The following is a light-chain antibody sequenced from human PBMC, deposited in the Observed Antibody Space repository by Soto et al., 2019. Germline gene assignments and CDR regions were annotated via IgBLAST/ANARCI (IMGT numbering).Light chain of an antibody. CDR2: DVV. CDR3: SSYTNRDTLVL. V-gene: IGLV2-14*01. CDR1: SSEVGGYSY. Sequence: QSALTQPASVSGSLGQSITISCTGTSSEVGGYSYVSWYQQHSGKAPKLMIYDVVYRPSGVSNRFSGSKSGNTASLTISGLQAEDEADYYCSSYTNRDTLVLFGGGTKLTVL. J-gene: IGLJ2*01.